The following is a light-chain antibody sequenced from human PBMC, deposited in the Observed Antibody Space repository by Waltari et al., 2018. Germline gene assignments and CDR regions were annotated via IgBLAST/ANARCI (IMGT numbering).Light chain of an antibody. J-gene: IGLJ2*01. V-gene: IGLV3-21*02. CDR1: DIGYKS. Sequence: GNDIGYKSVHWYQVKAGQAPVVVVSDDSDRPSGIPERFSASNSANTATLTISGVEAGDEADYYCQVWDSSSDHVVFGGGTKLTVL. CDR2: DDS. CDR3: QVWDSSSDHVV.